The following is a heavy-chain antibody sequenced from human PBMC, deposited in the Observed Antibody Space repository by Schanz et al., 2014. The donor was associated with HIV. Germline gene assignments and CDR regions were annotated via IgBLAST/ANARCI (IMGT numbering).Heavy chain of an antibody. D-gene: IGHD3-10*01. J-gene: IGHJ6*02. CDR3: AKEWYYGSGSMDYGLDV. CDR2: ISYDGSNK. CDR1: GFTFSNYA. V-gene: IGHV3-30-3*01. Sequence: QVQLVESGGGVVQPGRSLRLSCAVSGFTFSNYAMNWVRQAPGKGLEWVAVISYDGSNKYYADSVKGRFTLSRDNSENTVYLQMNSLRAEDTAVYYCAKEWYYGSGSMDYGLDVWGQGTTVTVSS.